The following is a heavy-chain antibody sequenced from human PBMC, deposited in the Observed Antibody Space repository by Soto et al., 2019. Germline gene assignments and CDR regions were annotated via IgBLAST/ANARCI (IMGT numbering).Heavy chain of an antibody. Sequence: SETLSLTCTVSGVSISSSSFYWGWIRQPPGKGLEWIGNVYYSGSSYYNPSLKSRVGISLDTSRNEGSLKLNSVTAADTAPYYCTRQDDYNFPVYYWGQGTRVTVSS. J-gene: IGHJ4*02. CDR3: TRQDDYNFPVYY. D-gene: IGHD4-4*01. V-gene: IGHV4-39*01. CDR1: GVSISSSSFY. CDR2: VYYSGSS.